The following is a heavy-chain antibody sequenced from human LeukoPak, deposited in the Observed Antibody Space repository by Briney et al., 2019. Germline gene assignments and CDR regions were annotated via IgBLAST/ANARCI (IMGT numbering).Heavy chain of an antibody. V-gene: IGHV3-33*01. Sequence: GGSLRLSCAASGFTFSIYGMHWVRQAPGKGLEWVAVIWYDGSNKYYADSVKGRFTISRDNSKNTLYLQMNSLRAEDTAVYYCARMDYIAAAGTVYYYYYGMDVWGQGTTVTVSS. CDR3: ARMDYIAAAGTVYYYYYGMDV. CDR2: IWYDGSNK. CDR1: GFTFSIYG. J-gene: IGHJ6*02. D-gene: IGHD6-13*01.